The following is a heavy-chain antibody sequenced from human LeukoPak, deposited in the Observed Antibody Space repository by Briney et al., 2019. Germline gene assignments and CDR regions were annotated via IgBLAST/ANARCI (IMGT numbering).Heavy chain of an antibody. Sequence: SETLSLTCTVFGGSIRSSSYYWGWIRQPPGKGLEWIGRIYTSGSTNYNPSLKSRVTMSVDTSKNQFSLKLSSVTAADTAVYYCARDTRVPAARGLYYFDYWGQGTLVTVSS. V-gene: IGHV4-39*07. J-gene: IGHJ4*02. CDR3: ARDTRVPAARGLYYFDY. CDR1: GGSIRSSSYY. D-gene: IGHD2-2*01. CDR2: IYTSGST.